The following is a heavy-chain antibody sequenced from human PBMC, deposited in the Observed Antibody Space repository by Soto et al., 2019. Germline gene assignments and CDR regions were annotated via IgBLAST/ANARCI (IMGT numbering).Heavy chain of an antibody. J-gene: IGHJ6*03. Sequence: GGSLRLSCAVSGFTFSGYAMSWIRQAPGKGLERVSAISGSGYTTHYADYVQGRFTISRDNSKNTLYLQMDSLKAEDTAIYYCAKQNDYSDYGQNYYYYLDVWGKGTTVTVSS. D-gene: IGHD4-17*01. CDR1: GFTFSGYA. CDR2: ISGSGYTT. CDR3: AKQNDYSDYGQNYYYYLDV. V-gene: IGHV3-23*01.